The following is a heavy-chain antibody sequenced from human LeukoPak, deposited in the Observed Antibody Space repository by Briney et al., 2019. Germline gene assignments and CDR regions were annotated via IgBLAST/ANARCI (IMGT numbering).Heavy chain of an antibody. CDR1: GYTFTGYY. CDR3: ARDSGYGGYYYYYMDV. D-gene: IGHD5-12*01. CDR2: INPNSGGT. J-gene: IGHJ6*03. V-gene: IGHV1-2*02. Sequence: ASVKVSCKASGYTFTGYYMHWVRQAPGQGLEWMGWINPNSGGTNYAQKFQGRVTMTRDTSISTAYMELSRLRSDDTAVYYCARDSGYGGYYYYYMDVWGKGTTVTISS.